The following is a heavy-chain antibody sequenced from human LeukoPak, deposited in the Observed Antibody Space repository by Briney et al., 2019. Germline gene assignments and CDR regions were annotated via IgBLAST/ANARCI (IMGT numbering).Heavy chain of an antibody. CDR1: GDSISSGDYY. V-gene: IGHV4-61*02. D-gene: IGHD3-22*01. CDR3: ARGPYSYDSSGAFDI. J-gene: IGHJ3*02. Sequence: KPSETLSLTCTVSGDSISSGDYYWSWIRQPAGKGLEWIGRISSSGSTNYNPSLKSRVTIPVDTPKNQFSLKLSSVTAADTAVYFCARGPYSYDSSGAFDIWGQGTMVTVSS. CDR2: ISSSGST.